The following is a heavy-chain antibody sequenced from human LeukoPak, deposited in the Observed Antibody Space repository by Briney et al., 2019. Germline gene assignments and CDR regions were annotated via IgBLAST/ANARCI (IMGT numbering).Heavy chain of an antibody. Sequence: SETLSLTCTVSGGSINSYYWSWIRQPPGKGLEWIGYIYYSGSTNYNPSLKSRVTISVDTSKNQFSLKLRSVTAADTAVYYCVTGGSPYSYYYYMDVWGKGTTVTVSS. CDR2: IYYSGST. CDR1: GGSINSYY. J-gene: IGHJ6*03. D-gene: IGHD5-12*01. V-gene: IGHV4-59*01. CDR3: VTGGSPYSYYYYMDV.